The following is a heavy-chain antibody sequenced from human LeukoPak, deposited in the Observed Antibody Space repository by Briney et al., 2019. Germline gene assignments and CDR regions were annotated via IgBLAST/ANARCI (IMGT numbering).Heavy chain of an antibody. CDR1: GFTFTSSA. D-gene: IGHD3-9*01. CDR3: AAAPQCDILSLDL. J-gene: IGHJ2*01. Sequence: SVKVSCKASGFTFTSSAVQWVRQARGQRLEWIGWIVVGSGNTNYAQKFQERVTITRDMSTSTAYMELSSLRSEDTAVYYCAAAPQCDILSLDLWGRGTLVTVSS. V-gene: IGHV1-58*01. CDR2: IVVGSGNT.